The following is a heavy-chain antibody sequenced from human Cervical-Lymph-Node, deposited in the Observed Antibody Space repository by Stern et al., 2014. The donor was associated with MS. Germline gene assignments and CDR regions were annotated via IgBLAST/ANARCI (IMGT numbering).Heavy chain of an antibody. J-gene: IGHJ5*02. V-gene: IGHV1-69*06. CDR1: GGTFTNYG. CDR2: IIPLFGTA. CDR3: ARDPPLAFYFGDYVP. D-gene: IGHD4-17*01. Sequence: QLVQSGAEVKKPGSSVKVSCKASGGTFTNYGISWVRQAPGQGLEWMGGIIPLFGTANYAQKFQGRVSITADKSTTTAYMDLSNLTSEDTAVYFCARDPPLAFYFGDYVPWGQGTLVTVSS.